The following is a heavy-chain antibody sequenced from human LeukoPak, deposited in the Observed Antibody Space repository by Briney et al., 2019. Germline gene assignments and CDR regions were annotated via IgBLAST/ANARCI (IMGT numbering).Heavy chain of an antibody. Sequence: GGSLRLSCAASGFTLSSYWMSWVRQAPGKGLVWVSRISNDGGRTTYEDSVKGRFTISRDNAKNTLYLQMNSLSDEDTAVYYCARDYGYGFDIWGLGTVVTVSS. CDR1: GFTLSSYW. D-gene: IGHD3-10*01. J-gene: IGHJ3*02. V-gene: IGHV3-74*03. CDR3: ARDYGYGFDI. CDR2: ISNDGGRT.